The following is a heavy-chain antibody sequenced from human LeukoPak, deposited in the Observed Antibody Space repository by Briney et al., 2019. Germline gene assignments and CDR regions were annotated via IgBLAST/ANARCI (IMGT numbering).Heavy chain of an antibody. CDR3: ARANDHYYDSSGYYDH. CDR2: TYYRSKWFN. V-gene: IGHV6-1*01. CDR1: GDSVSSNSVT. Sequence: SQTLSLTCAISGDSVSSNSVTWNWIRQSPSRGLEWLGRTYYRSKWFNDYAVSVKSRITINPDTSKNQFSLQLNSVNPEDTAVYYCARANDHYYDSSGYYDHWGQGTLVTVSS. D-gene: IGHD3-22*01. J-gene: IGHJ4*02.